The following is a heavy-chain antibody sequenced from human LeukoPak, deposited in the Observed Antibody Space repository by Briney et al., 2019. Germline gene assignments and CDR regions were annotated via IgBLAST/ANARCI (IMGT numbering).Heavy chain of an antibody. CDR2: IYYSGST. J-gene: IGHJ4*02. D-gene: IGHD2-2*01. Sequence: PSETLSLTCTVSGGSISSSSYYWGWIRQPPGKGLEWIGSIYYSGSTYYNPSLKSRVTISVDTSKNQFSLKLSSVTAAGTAVYYCARRTLVVPAAIIWGQGTLVTVSS. CDR3: ARRTLVVPAAII. CDR1: GGSISSSSYY. V-gene: IGHV4-39*01.